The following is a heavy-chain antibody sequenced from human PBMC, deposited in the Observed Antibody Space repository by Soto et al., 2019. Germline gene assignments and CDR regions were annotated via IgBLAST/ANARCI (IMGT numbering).Heavy chain of an antibody. CDR2: IIPIFGTA. CDR3: AREGYYGSGGYYYYYGMDV. Sequence: ASVKVSCKASGGTFSSYAISWVRQAPGQGLEWMGGIIPIFGTANYAQKFQGRVTITADESTSTAYMELSSLRSEDTAVYYCAREGYYGSGGYYYYYGMDVWGQGTTVTVSS. CDR1: GGTFSSYA. V-gene: IGHV1-69*13. J-gene: IGHJ6*02. D-gene: IGHD3-10*01.